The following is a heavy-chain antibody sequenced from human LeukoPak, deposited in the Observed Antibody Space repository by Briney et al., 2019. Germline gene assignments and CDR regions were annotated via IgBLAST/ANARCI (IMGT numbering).Heavy chain of an antibody. J-gene: IGHJ3*02. CDR3: ASEYRYSGTLPMAFDI. V-gene: IGHV4-34*01. Sequence: PSETLSLTCAVYGGAFSGYYWSWIRQPPGKGLEWIGEINHSGSTNYNPSLKSRVTISVDTSKNQFSLKLSSVTAADTAVYYCASEYRYSGTLPMAFDIWGQGTMFTVSS. CDR2: INHSGST. CDR1: GGAFSGYY. D-gene: IGHD1-26*01.